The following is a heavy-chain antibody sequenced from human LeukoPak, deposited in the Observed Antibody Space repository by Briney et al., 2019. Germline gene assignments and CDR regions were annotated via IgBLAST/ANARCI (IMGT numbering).Heavy chain of an antibody. Sequence: GGSLRLSCAASGFTVSSYYMSWVRQAPGKGLEWVSIIYSGGCTYYADSVKGRFTISRHNSKNTLYLQMNSLRPEDTAVYYCARDAEDSSGYYHYWGQGTLVTVSS. CDR3: ARDAEDSSGYYHY. D-gene: IGHD3-22*01. V-gene: IGHV3-53*04. CDR2: IYSGGCT. CDR1: GFTVSSYY. J-gene: IGHJ4*02.